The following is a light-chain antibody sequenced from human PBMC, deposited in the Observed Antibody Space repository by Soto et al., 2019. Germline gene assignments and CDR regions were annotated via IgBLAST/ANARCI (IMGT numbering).Light chain of an antibody. Sequence: AIRMTQSPSSFSASTGDRVTITCRASQGISSYLAWYQQKPGKAPKLLIYAASTLQSGVPSRFSGSGSGTDFTLTISCLQSEDFATYYCQQYYSYPPGFTFGPGTTVDIK. CDR3: QQYYSYPPGFT. J-gene: IGKJ3*01. CDR1: QGISSY. CDR2: AAS. V-gene: IGKV1-8*01.